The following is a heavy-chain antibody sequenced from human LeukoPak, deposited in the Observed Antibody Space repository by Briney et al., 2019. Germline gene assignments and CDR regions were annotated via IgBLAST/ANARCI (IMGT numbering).Heavy chain of an antibody. D-gene: IGHD2-15*01. Sequence: RGSLRLSCAASGFTFSNYAMSWVRQAPGGGLEWVSAISGSGDTTSHADSVKGRFTTSRDNSKNTLSLQMSGLRVEDSAVYFCAKDTSAWWYHRAYMNVWGTGTTVTVSS. CDR2: ISGSGDTT. V-gene: IGHV3-23*01. CDR3: AKDTSAWWYHRAYMNV. J-gene: IGHJ6*03. CDR1: GFTFSNYA.